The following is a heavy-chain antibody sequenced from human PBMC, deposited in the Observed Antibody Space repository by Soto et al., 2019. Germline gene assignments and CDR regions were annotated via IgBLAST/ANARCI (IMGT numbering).Heavy chain of an antibody. CDR3: ARWGIAAGDY. CDR2: IWYDGSNK. CDR1: GFTFSSYG. D-gene: IGHD6-13*01. J-gene: IGHJ4*02. Sequence: QVQLVESGGGVVQPGRSLRLCCAASGFTFSSYGMHWVRQAPGKGLEWVAVIWYDGSNKYYADSVKGRFTISRDNSKNTLYLQMNSLRAEDTAVCYCARWGIAAGDYWGQGTLVTVSS. V-gene: IGHV3-33*01.